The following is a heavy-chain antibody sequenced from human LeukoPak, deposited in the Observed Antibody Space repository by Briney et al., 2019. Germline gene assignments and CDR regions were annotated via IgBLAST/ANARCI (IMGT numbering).Heavy chain of an antibody. J-gene: IGHJ5*02. CDR3: ARGIMMIGP. V-gene: IGHV4-39*06. CDR1: GGPISGTSYY. Sequence: SETLSLTCAVSGGPISGTSYYWGWIRQPPGKGLEWIGSMYFGGSTHYNSSLKSRVTISVDTSKNQFTLKLSSVTAADTGVYFCARGIMMIGPWGQGTLVTVSS. D-gene: IGHD3-16*01. CDR2: MYFGGST.